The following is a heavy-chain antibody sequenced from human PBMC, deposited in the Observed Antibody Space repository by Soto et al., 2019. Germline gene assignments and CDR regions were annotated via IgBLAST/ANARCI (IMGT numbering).Heavy chain of an antibody. V-gene: IGHV3-33*01. CDR1: GFTFSSYG. J-gene: IGHJ6*02. D-gene: IGHD6-6*01. Sequence: GGSLRLSCAASGFTFSSYGMHWVRQAPGKGLEWVAVIWYDGSNKYYADSVKGRFTISRDNSKNTLYLQMNSLGAEDTAVYYCARDRAARTGGYYYYGMDVWGQGTTVTVSS. CDR3: ARDRAARTGGYYYYGMDV. CDR2: IWYDGSNK.